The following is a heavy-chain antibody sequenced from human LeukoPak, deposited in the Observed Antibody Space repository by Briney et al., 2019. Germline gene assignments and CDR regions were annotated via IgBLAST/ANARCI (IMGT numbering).Heavy chain of an antibody. V-gene: IGHV3-23*01. CDR2: ISGSGGST. J-gene: IGHJ4*02. Sequence: GGSLRLSCAASGFTFSSHAMTWVRQAPGKRLEWVSAISGSGGSTYYADSVKGRFTISRDNSKNTLYLQMNSLRAEDTAVYYCAKGIEPVVVAAHYLDYWGQGTLVTVSS. D-gene: IGHD2-15*01. CDR3: AKGIEPVVVAAHYLDY. CDR1: GFTFSSHA.